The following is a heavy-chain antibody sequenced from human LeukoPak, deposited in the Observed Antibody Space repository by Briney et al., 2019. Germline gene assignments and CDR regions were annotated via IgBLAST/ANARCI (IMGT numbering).Heavy chain of an antibody. V-gene: IGHV1-2*02. CDR2: INPSSGGT. J-gene: IGHJ4*02. CDR1: GHTFTGYY. D-gene: IGHD5-24*01. CDR3: ARADDYNRGYYFDY. Sequence: ASVKVSCKASGHTFTGYYMHWVRQAPGQGLEWMGWINPSSGGTNYAQKFQGRVTMTRDTSISTAYMELNRLISDDTAVYYCARADDYNRGYYFDYWGQGTLVTVSS.